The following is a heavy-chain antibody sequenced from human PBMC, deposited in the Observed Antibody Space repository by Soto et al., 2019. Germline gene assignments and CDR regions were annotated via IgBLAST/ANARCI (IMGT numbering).Heavy chain of an antibody. CDR2: IYYSGST. CDR3: ARQHGTGYFDD. D-gene: IGHD2-8*02. Sequence: PSETLSLTCTVSGGSISNYYWSWIRQPPGEGLEWIGYIYYSGSTNYNPSLRSRVTISVDTSKNQFSLKLSSVTAADTAVYYCARQHGTGYFDDWGQGTLVTVSS. J-gene: IGHJ4*02. CDR1: GGSISNYY. V-gene: IGHV4-59*08.